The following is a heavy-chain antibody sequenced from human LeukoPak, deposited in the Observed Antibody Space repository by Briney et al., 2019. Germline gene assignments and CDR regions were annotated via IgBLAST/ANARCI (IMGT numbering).Heavy chain of an antibody. CDR2: IRSKAYGGTT. CDR3: TRDVLDYYDSSGYLL. Sequence: GGSLRLSCTASGFTFGDYAMTWVRQAPGKGLEWVGFIRSKAYGGTTEYAASVKGRFTISRDDSKSIAYLQMNSLKTEDTAVYYCTRDVLDYYDSSGYLLWGQGTLVTVSS. D-gene: IGHD3-22*01. V-gene: IGHV3-49*04. CDR1: GFTFGDYA. J-gene: IGHJ4*02.